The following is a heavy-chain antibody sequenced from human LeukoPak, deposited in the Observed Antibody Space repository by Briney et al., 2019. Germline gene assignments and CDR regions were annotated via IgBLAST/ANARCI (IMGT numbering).Heavy chain of an antibody. D-gene: IGHD2-15*01. V-gene: IGHV1-18*04. CDR1: GYTFTSYG. J-gene: IGHJ1*01. CDR3: ARSAIYCSGGSCHLQH. CDR2: ISAYNGNT. Sequence: ASVKVSCKASGYTFTSYGISWVRQAPGQGLEWMGWISAYNGNTNYAQKLQGRVTMTTDTSTSTAYMELRNLRSDDTAVYYCARSAIYCSGGSCHLQHWGQGTLVTVSS.